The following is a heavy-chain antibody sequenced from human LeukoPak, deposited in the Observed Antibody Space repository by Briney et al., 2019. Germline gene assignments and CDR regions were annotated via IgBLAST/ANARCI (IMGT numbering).Heavy chain of an antibody. Sequence: PGGSLRLSCAASGFTFSSYWMSWVRQAPGKGLEWVANIKQDGSEKYYVDSVKGRFTISRDNAKNSLYLQMNSLRAEDTAVYYCARGVVGGSYYDGYAFDIWGQGTMVTVSS. J-gene: IGHJ3*02. CDR2: IKQDGSEK. D-gene: IGHD1-26*01. CDR1: GFTFSSYW. V-gene: IGHV3-7*03. CDR3: ARGVVGGSYYDGYAFDI.